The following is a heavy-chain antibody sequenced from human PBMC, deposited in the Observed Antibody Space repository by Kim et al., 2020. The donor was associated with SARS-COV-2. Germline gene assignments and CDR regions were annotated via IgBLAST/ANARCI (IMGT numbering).Heavy chain of an antibody. Sequence: GGSLRLSCAASGFTFSSYAMHWVRQAPGKGLEWVAVISYDGSNKYYADSVKGRFTISRDNSKNTLYLQMNSLRAEDTAVYYCARVFASYQLLPDAFDIWGQGTMVTVSS. CDR2: ISYDGSNK. D-gene: IGHD2-2*01. CDR3: ARVFASYQLLPDAFDI. V-gene: IGHV3-30-3*01. CDR1: GFTFSSYA. J-gene: IGHJ3*02.